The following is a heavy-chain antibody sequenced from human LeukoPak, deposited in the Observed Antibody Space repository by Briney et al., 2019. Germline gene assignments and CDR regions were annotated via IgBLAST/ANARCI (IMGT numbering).Heavy chain of an antibody. D-gene: IGHD5-12*01. Sequence: GGSLRLSCEVSGFTSSTYTMNWVRQAPGKGLEWVSAISGSGGSTYYADSVKGRFTISRDNSKNTLYLQMNSLRAEDTAVYYCARSGYADAFDIWGQGTMVTVSS. CDR3: ARSGYADAFDI. CDR2: ISGSGGST. J-gene: IGHJ3*02. V-gene: IGHV3-23*01. CDR1: GFTSSTYT.